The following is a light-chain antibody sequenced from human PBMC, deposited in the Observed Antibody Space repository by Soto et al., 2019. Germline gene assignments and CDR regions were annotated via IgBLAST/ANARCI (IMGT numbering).Light chain of an antibody. Sequence: QSALTQPASVSGSPGQSITISCTGTSSDVGDFNHVSWYQQHPGNAPKLMIYEVSNRPSGVSNRFSGSKSDNTSSLAISGLQAEDEADYYCTSFTISSTFVFGTGTKLTVL. J-gene: IGLJ1*01. CDR1: SSDVGDFNH. CDR3: TSFTISSTFV. V-gene: IGLV2-14*01. CDR2: EVS.